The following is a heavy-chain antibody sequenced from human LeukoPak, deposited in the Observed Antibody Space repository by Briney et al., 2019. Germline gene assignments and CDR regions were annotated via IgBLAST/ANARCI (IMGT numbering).Heavy chain of an antibody. Sequence: GGSLRLSCAASGFTFSSYAMSWVRQAPGKGLEWVSVIGGNGGSTYYADSAKGRFTISRDNSKNTLYLLMDSLRADDTAVYYCARPASQFYYYHMDVWGQGTTVTVSS. V-gene: IGHV3-23*01. D-gene: IGHD2-2*01. CDR1: GFTFSSYA. J-gene: IGHJ6*02. CDR3: ARPASQFYYYHMDV. CDR2: IGGNGGST.